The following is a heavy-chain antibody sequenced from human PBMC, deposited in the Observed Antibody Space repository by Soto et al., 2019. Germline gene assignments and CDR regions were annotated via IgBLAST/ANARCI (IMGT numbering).Heavy chain of an antibody. J-gene: IGHJ4*02. CDR2: IWYDGSNK. CDR3: ARAPYGSCPDY. CDR1: GFTFSSYG. D-gene: IGHD2-15*01. V-gene: IGHV3-33*01. Sequence: QVQLVESGGGVVQPGRSLRLSCAASGFTFSSYGMHWVRQAPGKGLEWVAVIWYDGSNKYYADSVKGRFTISRDNSKNTLYLQMNSLRAEDTAVYYCARAPYGSCPDYWGQGTLVTVSS.